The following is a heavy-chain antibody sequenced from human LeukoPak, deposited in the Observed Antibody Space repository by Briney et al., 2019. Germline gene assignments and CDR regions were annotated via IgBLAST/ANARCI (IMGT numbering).Heavy chain of an antibody. CDR3: ARSPKYNSGWPYGMDV. CDR2: IYDSGST. D-gene: IGHD6-19*01. Sequence: PSETLSLTCTVSGVSISSYYWSWIRQPPGKGLEWIGYIYDSGSTNYNPSLKSRVTISVDTSKNQFSLKLSSVTAADTAVYYWARSPKYNSGWPYGMDVWGQGTTVTVSS. J-gene: IGHJ6*02. CDR1: GVSISSYY. V-gene: IGHV4-59*08.